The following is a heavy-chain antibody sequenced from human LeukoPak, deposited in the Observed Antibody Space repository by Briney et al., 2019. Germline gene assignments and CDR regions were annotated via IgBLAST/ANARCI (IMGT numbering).Heavy chain of an antibody. CDR2: ISAYDGDT. CDR1: GYIFTDYG. D-gene: IGHD6-19*01. J-gene: IGHJ4*02. V-gene: IGHV1-18*01. CDR3: GRDRPRVSGWYTDY. Sequence: ASVKVSCKASGYIFTDYGSSWFRQVPGQGLEWVAWISAYDGDTKNAPKVQDRVTLTTDTSTNTAYMEMRSLRSDDTAVYYCGRDRPRVSGWYTDYWGQGTLVTVSS.